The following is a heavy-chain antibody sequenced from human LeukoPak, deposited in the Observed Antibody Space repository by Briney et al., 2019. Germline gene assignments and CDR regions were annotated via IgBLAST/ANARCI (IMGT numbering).Heavy chain of an antibody. Sequence: TSETLSLTCAFSGYSIGTGYYWGWIRQPPGKWLEWIGSIYHSGSTYYNPSLKSRVTISVDTSKNQFSLKLSSVTAADTAVYYCAQTGYSYRPNWFDPWGQGTLVTVSS. CDR1: GYSIGTGYY. D-gene: IGHD5-18*01. V-gene: IGHV4-38-2*01. CDR3: AQTGYSYRPNWFDP. CDR2: IYHSGST. J-gene: IGHJ5*02.